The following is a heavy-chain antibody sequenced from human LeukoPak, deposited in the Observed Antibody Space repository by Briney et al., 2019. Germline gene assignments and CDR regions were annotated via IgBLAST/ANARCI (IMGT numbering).Heavy chain of an antibody. CDR1: GGSFSGYY. CDR3: ARGPGTAMSFDY. V-gene: IGHV4-34*01. Sequence: PSETLSLTCAVYGGSFSGYYWSWIRQPPGKGLEWIGEINHSGSTNYNPSPKSRVTISVDTSKNQFSLKLSSVTAADTAVYYCARGPGTAMSFDYWGQGTLVTVSS. D-gene: IGHD5-18*01. J-gene: IGHJ4*02. CDR2: INHSGST.